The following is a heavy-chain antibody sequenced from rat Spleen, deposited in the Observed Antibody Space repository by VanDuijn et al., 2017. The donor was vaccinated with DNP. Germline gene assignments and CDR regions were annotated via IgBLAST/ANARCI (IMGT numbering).Heavy chain of an antibody. J-gene: IGHJ2*01. CDR1: GFTFSNYS. D-gene: IGHD1-10*01. CDR3: ARHNNYCFDY. CDR2: LGSGGDRT. Sequence: EVQLVESGGDSVQPGRSLKLSCAASGFTFSNYSMAWVRQAPKKGLEWVATLGSGGDRTYYPDSVKGRFTISRDNAESSLYLQMNSLKSEDTATYYCARHNNYCFDYWGQGVMVTVSS. V-gene: IGHV5-25*01.